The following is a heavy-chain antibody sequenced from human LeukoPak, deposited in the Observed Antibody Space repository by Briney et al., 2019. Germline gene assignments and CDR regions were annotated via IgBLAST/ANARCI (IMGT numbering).Heavy chain of an antibody. CDR3: ARSFSGSYSRY. CDR2: ISSSGSTI. D-gene: IGHD1-26*01. CDR1: GFTFSNYE. V-gene: IGHV3-48*03. Sequence: GGSLRLSCVASGFTFSNYEMHWVRQVPGKGLEWVSYISSSGSTIYYADSVKGRFTISRDNAKSSLYLQMNSLRAEDTAAYYCARSFSGSYSRYWGQGTLVTVSS. J-gene: IGHJ4*02.